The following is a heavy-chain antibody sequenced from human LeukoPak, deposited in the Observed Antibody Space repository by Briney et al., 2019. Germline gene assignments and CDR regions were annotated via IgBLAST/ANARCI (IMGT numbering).Heavy chain of an antibody. Sequence: SETLSLTCTASGGPVSSYYWSWIRQPPGKGLEWIAYIYYSGSTKYNPSLKSRVTISLDRSKNQFSLKLRSVTAADTAVYYCARLQVHCGGDCYTRWFDPWGQGTLVTVSS. CDR3: ARLQVHCGGDCYTRWFDP. J-gene: IGHJ5*02. D-gene: IGHD2-21*02. V-gene: IGHV4-59*08. CDR2: IYYSGST. CDR1: GGPVSSYY.